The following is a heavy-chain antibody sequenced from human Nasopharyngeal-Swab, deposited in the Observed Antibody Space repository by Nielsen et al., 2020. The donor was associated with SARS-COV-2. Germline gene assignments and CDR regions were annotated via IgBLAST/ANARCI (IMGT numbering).Heavy chain of an antibody. V-gene: IGHV3-13*01. D-gene: IGHD3-22*01. CDR3: ARVNYDSSGGDAFDI. CDR1: GFTFSSYD. Sequence: GGSPRLSCAASGFTFSSYDMHWVRQATGKGLEWVSAIGTAGDTYYPGSVKGRFTISRENAKNSLYLQMNSLRAGDTAVYYCARVNYDSSGGDAFDIWGQGTMVTVSS. CDR2: IGTAGDT. J-gene: IGHJ3*02.